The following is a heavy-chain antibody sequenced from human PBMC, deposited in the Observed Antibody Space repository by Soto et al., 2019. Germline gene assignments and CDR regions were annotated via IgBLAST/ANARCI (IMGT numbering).Heavy chain of an antibody. CDR3: AASAPPATNYYYAMDV. V-gene: IGHV4-61*01. CDR1: RGSVSIGRFY. D-gene: IGHD5-12*01. CDR2: FYDSGST. J-gene: IGHJ6*02. Sequence: SESLSLTSTVSRGSVSIGRFYWSWIRRPPGKGLEWIGYFYDSGSTNYNPSLRSRVTISVDTTKNQFSLKLSSVTAADTAVYYCAASAPPATNYYYAMDVWGQGTTVTVSS.